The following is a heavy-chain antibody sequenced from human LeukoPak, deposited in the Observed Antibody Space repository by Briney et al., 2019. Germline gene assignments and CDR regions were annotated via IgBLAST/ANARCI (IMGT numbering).Heavy chain of an antibody. CDR1: GGSISSSNW. CDR2: IYYSGST. Sequence: SGTLSLTCAVSGGSISSSNWWSWVRQPPGKGLEWIGSIYYSGSTYYNPSLKSRVTISVDTSKNQFSLKLSSVTAADTALYYCARPRYSSSYYFDYWGQGTLVTVSS. CDR3: ARPRYSSSYYFDY. D-gene: IGHD6-6*01. J-gene: IGHJ4*02. V-gene: IGHV4-4*02.